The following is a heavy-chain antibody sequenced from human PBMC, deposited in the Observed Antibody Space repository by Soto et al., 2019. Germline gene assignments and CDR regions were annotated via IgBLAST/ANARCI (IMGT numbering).Heavy chain of an antibody. D-gene: IGHD6-13*01. Sequence: QVQLVQSGAEVQKPGSSVKVSCKASGGTFSSYAISWVRQAPGQGLEWMGGIIPIFGTANYAQKFQGRVTITADESTSRAYMELSSLRSEDTAVYYCASDMYSSHYYYGMDVWGQGTTVTVSS. J-gene: IGHJ6*02. CDR1: GGTFSSYA. V-gene: IGHV1-69*01. CDR2: IIPIFGTA. CDR3: ASDMYSSHYYYGMDV.